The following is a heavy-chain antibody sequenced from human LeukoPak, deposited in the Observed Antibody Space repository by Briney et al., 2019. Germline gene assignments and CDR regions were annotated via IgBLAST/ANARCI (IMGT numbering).Heavy chain of an antibody. CDR3: ARADPQYSNYDY. Sequence: ASVKVSCKASGYTFTGYYMHWVRQAPGQGLEWMGWINPNSGGTNYAQKFQGRVTMTRDTSISTAYMELSRLKSDDTAVYYCARADPQYSNYDYWGQGTLVTVSS. J-gene: IGHJ4*02. CDR1: GYTFTGYY. D-gene: IGHD4-11*01. CDR2: INPNSGGT. V-gene: IGHV1-2*02.